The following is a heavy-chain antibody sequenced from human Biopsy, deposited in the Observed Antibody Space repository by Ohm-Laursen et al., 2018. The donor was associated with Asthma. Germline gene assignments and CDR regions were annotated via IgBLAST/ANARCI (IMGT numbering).Heavy chain of an antibody. J-gene: IGHJ5*02. V-gene: IGHV4-30-4*02. Sequence: SDTLSLTCTVSGASIKTDDHYWSWLRQPPGKGLEWFGFIHYSGSTSYNPSLKGGVTISVDTSKNQFSLKLSSVTAADTAVYYCARASVAASSNWSDPWGQGTLVTASS. CDR3: ARASVAASSNWSDP. CDR1: GASIKTDDHY. D-gene: IGHD6-19*01. CDR2: IHYSGST.